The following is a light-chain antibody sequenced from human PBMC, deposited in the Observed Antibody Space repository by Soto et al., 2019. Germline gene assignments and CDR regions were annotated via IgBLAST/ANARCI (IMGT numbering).Light chain of an antibody. J-gene: IGKJ2*01. V-gene: IGKV3-15*01. CDR3: QQYSKWPPRYT. Sequence: EIVMTQSPVTLSASPGDTVTLSCRASQSVDINLAWYQQKPGRAPRLLISEASTRASDIPSRFSGSGSGTDFTITISSLQSEDSAMYFCQQYSKWPPRYTFGQGTKVQIK. CDR1: QSVDIN. CDR2: EAS.